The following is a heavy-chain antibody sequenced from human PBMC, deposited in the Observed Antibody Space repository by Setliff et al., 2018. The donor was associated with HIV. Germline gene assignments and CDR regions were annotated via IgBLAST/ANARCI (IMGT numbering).Heavy chain of an antibody. J-gene: IGHJ4*02. V-gene: IGHV4-61*09. CDR2: IYTTGRT. CDR1: GDSISSANYF. CDR3: AAATTLDY. Sequence: SETLSLTCTVSGDSISSANYFWNWIRQSAGKGLEWIGHIYTTGRTNYNPSLKSRVTISLDTSKNQFFLRLSSVTAADTAVYYCAAATTLDYWGQGTLVTVSS. D-gene: IGHD1-26*01.